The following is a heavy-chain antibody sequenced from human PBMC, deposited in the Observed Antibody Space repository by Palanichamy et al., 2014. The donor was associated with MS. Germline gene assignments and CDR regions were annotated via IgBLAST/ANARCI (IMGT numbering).Heavy chain of an antibody. CDR2: IRGNGTGT. J-gene: IGHJ4*02. Sequence: EVQLWIVGEALVPPGGSLRLSCAASGFNLNNYAMSWVRQAPGKGLEWVSAIRGNGTGTYYADSVQGRFTITRDNSKNTLYLQMNVLRGEDTAVYYCARDTATTYDILTGPHYWGRGTLVAVSS. V-gene: IGHV3-23*01. CDR3: ARDTATTYDILTGPHY. CDR1: GFNLNNYA. D-gene: IGHD3-9*01.